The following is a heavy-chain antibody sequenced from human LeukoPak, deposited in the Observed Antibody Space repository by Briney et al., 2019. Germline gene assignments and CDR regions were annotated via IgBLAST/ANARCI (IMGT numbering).Heavy chain of an antibody. J-gene: IGHJ3*02. Sequence: SETLSLTCSVSDGSISSSNWWSWVRQPPGKGLEWIGEIHHSGRANYNPSLKSRVTMSVDTSKNQFSLKLTSVTAADTAVYYCARPKAGYSSTDAFDIWGQGTMVTVSS. D-gene: IGHD6-19*01. CDR2: IHHSGRA. CDR1: DGSISSSNW. V-gene: IGHV4-4*02. CDR3: ARPKAGYSSTDAFDI.